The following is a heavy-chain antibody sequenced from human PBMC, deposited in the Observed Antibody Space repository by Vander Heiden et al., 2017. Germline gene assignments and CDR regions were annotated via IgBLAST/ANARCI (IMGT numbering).Heavy chain of an antibody. Sequence: QVTLKESGPALVKPTQTLTLTCTFSGFSLSTSGMRVSWIRQPPGKALEWLARIDWDDDKFYSTSLKTRLTISKDTSKNQVVLTMTNMDPVDTATYYCARIWVGIEAFDIWGQGTMVTVSS. CDR3: ARIWVGIEAFDI. D-gene: IGHD2-21*01. V-gene: IGHV2-70*04. CDR2: IDWDDDK. CDR1: GFSLSTSGMR. J-gene: IGHJ3*02.